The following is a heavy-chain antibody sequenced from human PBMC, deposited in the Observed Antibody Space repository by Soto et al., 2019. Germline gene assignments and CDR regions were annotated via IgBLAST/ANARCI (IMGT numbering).Heavy chain of an antibody. CDR1: GDSMNNGDYF. J-gene: IGHJ4*02. D-gene: IGHD3-22*01. CDR2: ISYSGST. V-gene: IGHV4-30-4*01. CDR3: ARDRAHFYESSGRLDL. Sequence: SETLSLTCSVSGDSMNNGDYFWTWIRQTPGKGLQWIGYISYSGSTFYNPSLKTRLAMSVDTSKNQFSVRLRPVTAADTAVYYCARDRAHFYESSGRLDLWGQGMLVTVSS.